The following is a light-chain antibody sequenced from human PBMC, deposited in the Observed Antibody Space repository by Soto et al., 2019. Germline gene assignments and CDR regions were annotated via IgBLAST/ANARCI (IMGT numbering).Light chain of an antibody. CDR2: DAS. CDR3: QQYNSYGT. CDR1: QSISTW. V-gene: IGKV1-5*01. Sequence: DIQITQSPSTLSASVGDRVAIACRASQSISTWLAWSPRQPEKAPKTLIYDASSLESGVPSRFSGSGSGTEFTLTISSLQPDDFATYYYQQYNSYGTFGQGTKVDIK. J-gene: IGKJ1*01.